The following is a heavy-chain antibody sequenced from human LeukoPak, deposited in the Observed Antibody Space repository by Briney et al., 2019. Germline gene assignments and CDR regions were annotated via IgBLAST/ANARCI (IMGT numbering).Heavy chain of an antibody. CDR3: ASLATYYYDSSGYYFSH. Sequence: SVKVSCKASGGTFSSYAISWVRQAPGQGLEWMGGIIPIFGTANYAQKFQGRVTITADESTSTAYMGLSSLRSEDTAVYYCASLATYYYDSSGYYFSHWGQGTLVTVSS. V-gene: IGHV1-69*13. CDR2: IIPIFGTA. D-gene: IGHD3-22*01. J-gene: IGHJ4*02. CDR1: GGTFSSYA.